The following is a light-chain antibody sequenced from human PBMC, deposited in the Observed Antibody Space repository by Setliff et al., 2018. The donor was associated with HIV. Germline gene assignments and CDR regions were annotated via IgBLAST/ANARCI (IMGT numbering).Light chain of an antibody. V-gene: IGLV2-11*01. CDR1: SNDVGAYKH. Sequence: QSALTQPASVSGSPGQSITVSCTGTSNDVGAYKHVSWYQQHPGKAPKLMIYDVSKWPSGVPDRFSGSKSGNTASLTISGPQAEDEADYYCCSYTGSYTLGVFGTGTKVTVL. CDR2: DVS. CDR3: CSYTGSYTLGV. J-gene: IGLJ1*01.